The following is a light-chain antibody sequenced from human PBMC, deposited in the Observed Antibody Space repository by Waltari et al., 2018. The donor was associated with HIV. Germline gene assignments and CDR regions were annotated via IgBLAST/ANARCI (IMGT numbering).Light chain of an antibody. V-gene: IGLV1-51*01. CDR1: SSNIGNNV. Sequence: QSVLTQPPSMPAAPGERVTISCSVRSSNIGNNVVSWYQQLPGTAPKLLLYGHGSRPAGVPDRFSGSKSGTSATLGITGLQTGDEADYYCGTWDSSLSSYVFGTGTKVTVL. CDR3: GTWDSSLSSYV. J-gene: IGLJ1*01. CDR2: GHG.